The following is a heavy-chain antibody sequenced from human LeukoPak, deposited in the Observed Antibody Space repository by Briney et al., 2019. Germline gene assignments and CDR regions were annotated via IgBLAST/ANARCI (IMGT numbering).Heavy chain of an antibody. Sequence: SEAPSPTWTGSCGPLRSYYWGLVPQPPRKGLEWIEYIYYSGSTNYNTSIKSRVTISVDTSKNQFSLKLSSVTAADTAVYYCARHSSIAARFDYWGQGTLVTVSS. J-gene: IGHJ4*02. V-gene: IGHV4-59*08. CDR1: CGPLRSYY. CDR2: IYYSGST. D-gene: IGHD6-6*01. CDR3: ARHSSIAARFDY.